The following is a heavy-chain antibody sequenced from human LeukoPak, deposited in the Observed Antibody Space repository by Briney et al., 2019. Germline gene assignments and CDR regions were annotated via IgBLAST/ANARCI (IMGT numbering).Heavy chain of an antibody. Sequence: PGGSLRLSCAASEFAVSSNYMHWVRQAPGKGLEWVSLIYIGGNTFYADSVKGRFTISRDNSKNTLYLQMNSLRAEDTAVYYCARVGPTGTYNYVGDAFDVWGQGTMVTVSS. D-gene: IGHD5-18*01. V-gene: IGHV3-53*01. CDR1: EFAVSSNY. CDR3: ARVGPTGTYNYVGDAFDV. CDR2: IYIGGNT. J-gene: IGHJ3*01.